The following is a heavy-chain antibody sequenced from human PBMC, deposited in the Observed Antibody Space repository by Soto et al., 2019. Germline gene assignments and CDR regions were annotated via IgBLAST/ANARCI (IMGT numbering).Heavy chain of an antibody. J-gene: IGHJ6*02. CDR3: ARIFYQDRGGVIFYYHRMEV. V-gene: IGHV1-69*12. CDR2: IIPNFGTA. CDR1: GGTFSTYA. Sequence: QVQLVQSGAEVKKPGSSVKVSCKASGGTFSTYAINWVRQAPGQGLEWMGGIIPNFGTANYAQKFQGRVTNTAGETTRKAYIGLSRLRSGDTGVYYCARIFYQDRGGVIFYYHRMEVWGPGTKVTVSS. D-gene: IGHD2-8*02.